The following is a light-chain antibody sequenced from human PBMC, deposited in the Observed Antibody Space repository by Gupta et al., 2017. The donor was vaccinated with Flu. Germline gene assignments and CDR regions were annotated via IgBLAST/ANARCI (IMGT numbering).Light chain of an antibody. V-gene: IGLV7-43*01. CDR2: TKS. Sequence: QTVVTQQPSLTLSPGGTVTLTCASSTGPVTSGYYPNWFQQKPGQAPRSLSYTKSNKHSWTPARFSGSLLGGKAALTLSGVQPEDEADYYGLLYYGRAGVFGGGTKLTVL. CDR1: TGPVTSGYY. CDR3: LLYYGRAGV. J-gene: IGLJ3*02.